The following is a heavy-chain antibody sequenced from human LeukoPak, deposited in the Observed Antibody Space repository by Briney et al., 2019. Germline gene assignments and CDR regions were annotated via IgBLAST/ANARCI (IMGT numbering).Heavy chain of an antibody. CDR3: ARLPERRYFDL. J-gene: IGHJ2*01. CDR2: INHSGST. Sequence: PSETLFLTCAVYGGSFSGYYWSWIRQPPGKGLEWIGEINHSGSTNYNPSLKSRVTISVDTSKNQFSLKLSSVTAADTAVYYCARLPERRYFDLWGRGTLVTVSS. CDR1: GGSFSGYY. V-gene: IGHV4-34*01. D-gene: IGHD1-14*01.